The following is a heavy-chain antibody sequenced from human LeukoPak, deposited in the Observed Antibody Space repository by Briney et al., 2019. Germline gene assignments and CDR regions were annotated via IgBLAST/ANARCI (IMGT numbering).Heavy chain of an antibody. CDR3: ARLYYSSSWYDY. CDR2: IYYSGST. D-gene: IGHD6-13*01. V-gene: IGHV4-59*01. J-gene: IGHJ4*02. Sequence: GSLRLSCAASGFTFSNAWMSWVRRAPGKGLEWIGYIYYSGSTNYNPSLKSRVTISVDTSKNQFSLKLSSVTAADTAVYYCARLYYSSSWYDYWGQGTLVTVSS. CDR1: GFTFSNAW.